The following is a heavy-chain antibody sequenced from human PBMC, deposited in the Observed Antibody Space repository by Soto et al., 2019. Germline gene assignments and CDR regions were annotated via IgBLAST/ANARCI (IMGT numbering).Heavy chain of an antibody. V-gene: IGHV3-74*01. J-gene: IGHJ4*02. CDR2: IYFDGITT. Sequence: GALRLSCTASGFTFNTHWMHWVRQAPGKGLVWVSRIYFDGITTNYADSVKGRLTVSRDNAKNTVYLHVNTLRDEDTAVYYCARGGAMGVDYWGQGTLVTVSS. CDR3: ARGGAMGVDY. CDR1: GFTFNTHW. D-gene: IGHD1-26*01.